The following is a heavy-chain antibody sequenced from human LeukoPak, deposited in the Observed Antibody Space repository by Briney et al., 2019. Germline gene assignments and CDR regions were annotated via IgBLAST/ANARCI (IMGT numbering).Heavy chain of an antibody. CDR3: AREYSGSYDYYYGMDV. V-gene: IGHV1-46*01. CDR1: GYTFTSYY. CDR2: INPSGGST. D-gene: IGHD1-26*01. Sequence: ASVKVSCKASGYTFTSYYMHWVRQAPGQGLEWMGIINPSGGSTSYAQKFQGRVTMARDTSTSTVYMELSSLRSEDTAVYYCAREYSGSYDYYYGMDVWGQGTTVTVSS. J-gene: IGHJ6*02.